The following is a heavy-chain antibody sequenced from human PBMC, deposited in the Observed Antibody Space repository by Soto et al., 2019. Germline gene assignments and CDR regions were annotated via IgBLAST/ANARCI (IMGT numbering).Heavy chain of an antibody. CDR3: ARGGLVST. J-gene: IGHJ5*02. V-gene: IGHV1-69*02. CDR2: IIPILGIA. Sequence: QVQLVQSGAEVKKPGSSVKVSYNASGGTFSSYTISWVRQAPGQGLEWMGRIIPILGIANYAQKFQGRVTTTADKSTSTAYMELSSLRSEDTAVYYCARGGLVSTWGQGTLVTVSS. CDR1: GGTFSSYT. D-gene: IGHD2-2*01.